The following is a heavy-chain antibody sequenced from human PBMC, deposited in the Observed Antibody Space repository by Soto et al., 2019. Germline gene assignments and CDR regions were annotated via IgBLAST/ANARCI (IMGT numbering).Heavy chain of an antibody. Sequence: QVQLVQSGAEVKKPGSSVKVSCKASGGTFSSYAISWVRQAPGQGLEWMGGIIPIFGTANYAQKFQGRVTITADESTSTAYMELSSLRSEDTAVYYCARDRWAAAGTFDYYYYGTDVWGQGTTVTVSS. J-gene: IGHJ6*02. CDR2: IIPIFGTA. V-gene: IGHV1-69*01. CDR1: GGTFSSYA. D-gene: IGHD6-13*01. CDR3: ARDRWAAAGTFDYYYYGTDV.